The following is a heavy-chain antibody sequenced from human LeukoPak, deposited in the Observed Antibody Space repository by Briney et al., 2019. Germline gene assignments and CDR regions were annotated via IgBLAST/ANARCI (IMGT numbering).Heavy chain of an antibody. Sequence: GRSLRLSCAASGFTFSSYGMHWVRQAPGKGLEWVAVIWYDGSNKYYADSVKGRFTISRDNSKNTLYLQMNSLRAEDTAVYYCARNPYYYDSSGLTWFDYWGQGTLVTVSS. J-gene: IGHJ4*02. D-gene: IGHD3-22*01. CDR1: GFTFSSYG. CDR3: ARNPYYYDSSGLTWFDY. CDR2: IWYDGSNK. V-gene: IGHV3-30*19.